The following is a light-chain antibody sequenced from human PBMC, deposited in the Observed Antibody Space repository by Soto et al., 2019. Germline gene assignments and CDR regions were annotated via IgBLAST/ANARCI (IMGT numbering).Light chain of an antibody. J-gene: IGKJ1*01. Sequence: DIQMTQSPSTLSASVKDRVTITCRASQRISSWLAWYQQKPGKAPKLLIYKASSLESGVPSRFSGSGSGTEFTLTISSLQPDDFATYYCQQYNSYPWTFGQGNKVEIK. CDR3: QQYNSYPWT. CDR2: KAS. V-gene: IGKV1-5*03. CDR1: QRISSW.